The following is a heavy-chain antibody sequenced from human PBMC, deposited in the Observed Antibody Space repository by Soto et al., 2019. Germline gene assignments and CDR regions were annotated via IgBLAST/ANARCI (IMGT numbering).Heavy chain of an antibody. CDR3: ARDMGAAQRGWFDP. CDR2: INPNSGGT. CDR1: GYTFPGYY. V-gene: IGHV1-2*04. Sequence: GASVKVSCKASGYTFPGYYIHWVRQAPGQGLEWMGWINPNSGGTNYAQKFQGWVTMTRDTSISTAYMELSRLRSDDTAVYYCARDMGAAQRGWFDPWGQGTLVTVSS. D-gene: IGHD1-1*01. J-gene: IGHJ5*02.